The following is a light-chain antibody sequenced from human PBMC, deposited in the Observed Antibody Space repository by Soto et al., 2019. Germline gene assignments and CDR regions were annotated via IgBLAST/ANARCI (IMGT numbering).Light chain of an antibody. CDR1: LSVFYSSNNQNY. V-gene: IGKV4-1*01. Sequence: DIVMTQSPESLTVSLGERATINCKSSLSVFYSSNNQNYLAWYQHKPGQHPQLLLYWASTRESVVPDRFSGSGSGTDFPLTISSLQAEDVSVYYCHQYYTTLAPTFGGGNKVEIK. J-gene: IGKJ4*01. CDR3: HQYYTTLAPT. CDR2: WAS.